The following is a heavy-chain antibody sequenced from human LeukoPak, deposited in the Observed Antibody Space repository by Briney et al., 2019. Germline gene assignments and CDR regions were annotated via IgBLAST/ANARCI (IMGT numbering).Heavy chain of an antibody. CDR3: AKGDCSSTSCPPDYYYYYYMDV. CDR2: ISYDGSNS. Sequence: GGSLRLSCAASGFTFSSYGMHWVRQAPGKGLEWVAVISYDGSNSYYADSVKGRFTISRDNSKNTLYLQMNSLRDEDTAVYYCAKGDCSSTSCPPDYYYYYYMDVWGKGTTVTVSS. J-gene: IGHJ6*03. CDR1: GFTFSSYG. D-gene: IGHD2-2*01. V-gene: IGHV3-30*18.